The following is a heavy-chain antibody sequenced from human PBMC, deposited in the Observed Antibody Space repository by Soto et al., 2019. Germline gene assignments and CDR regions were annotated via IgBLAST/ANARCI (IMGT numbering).Heavy chain of an antibody. J-gene: IGHJ3*02. CDR2: IYYSGRT. D-gene: IGHD3-9*01. Sequence: PGKVLEWIGYIYYSGRTYYNPSLKSRVTISLDTSKNKFSLKLSSVTAADTAVYYCARGPYYDTLSGYDAFDICGPGTLVTVSS. CDR3: ARGPYYDTLSGYDAFDI. V-gene: IGHV4-30-4*01.